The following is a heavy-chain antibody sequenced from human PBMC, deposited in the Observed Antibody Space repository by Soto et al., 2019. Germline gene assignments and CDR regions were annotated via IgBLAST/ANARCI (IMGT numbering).Heavy chain of an antibody. CDR1: GFTFSSYA. V-gene: IGHV3-23*01. CDR3: ACLAWFGDPVPPFDC. Sequence: GGSLRLSCAASGFTFSSYAMSWVRQVPGKGLEWVSGISGSGSRTNHADSVKGRFLMSRDNSENMVYLQMNSLRAEDTAVYYCACLAWFGDPVPPFDCWGQGTVVTVS. D-gene: IGHD3-10*01. J-gene: IGHJ4*02. CDR2: ISGSGSRT.